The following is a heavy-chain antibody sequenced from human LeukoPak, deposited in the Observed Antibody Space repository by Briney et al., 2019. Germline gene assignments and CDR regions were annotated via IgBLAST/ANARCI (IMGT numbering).Heavy chain of an antibody. D-gene: IGHD6-19*01. CDR2: IYTGGNT. J-gene: IGHJ5*02. CDR3: AKDWGSSGWYNWFDP. CDR1: GFTVDSNY. V-gene: IGHV3-53*05. Sequence: GGSLRLSCAASGFTVDSNYLSWVRQAPGKGLEWVSTIYTGGNTYYAASVKGRFTISRDISKNTLYLHMSSLRVEDTAVYYCAKDWGSSGWYNWFDPWGQGTLVTVSS.